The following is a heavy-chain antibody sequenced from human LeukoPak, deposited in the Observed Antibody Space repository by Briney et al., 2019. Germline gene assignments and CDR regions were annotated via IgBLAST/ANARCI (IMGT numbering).Heavy chain of an antibody. V-gene: IGHV3-30*18. D-gene: IGHD3-10*01. CDR3: AKDKPLFYGSGSPDY. CDR1: GFTFSSYG. CDR2: ISYDGSNK. Sequence: PGGSLRLSCAASGFTFSSYGMHWVRQAPGKGLEWVAVISYDGSNKYYADSVKGRFTISRDNSKNTLYLQMNSLRAEDTAVYYCAKDKPLFYGSGSPDYWGQGTLVTVSS. J-gene: IGHJ4*02.